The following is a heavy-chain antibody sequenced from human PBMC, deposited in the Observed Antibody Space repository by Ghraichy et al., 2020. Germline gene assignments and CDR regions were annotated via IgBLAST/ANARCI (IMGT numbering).Heavy chain of an antibody. Sequence: SVKVSCKASGGTFSSYAISWVRQAPGQGLEWMGGIIPIFGTANYAQKFQGRVTITADKSTSTAYMELSSLRSEDTAVYYCARDPISIAVAGRGPRGRLSGDYWGQGTLVTVSS. CDR2: IIPIFGTA. D-gene: IGHD6-19*01. J-gene: IGHJ4*02. V-gene: IGHV1-69*06. CDR1: GGTFSSYA. CDR3: ARDPISIAVAGRGPRGRLSGDY.